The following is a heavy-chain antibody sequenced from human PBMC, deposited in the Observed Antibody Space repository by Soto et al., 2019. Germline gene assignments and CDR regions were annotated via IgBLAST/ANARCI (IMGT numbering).Heavy chain of an antibody. D-gene: IGHD1-1*01. CDR2: ISRSGAGA. CDR3: AKDPLYNWNDEISYYYYMDV. CDR1: GFTFSSYA. Sequence: GGSLRLSCAASGFTFSSYAMNWVRQAPGKGLEWVSAISRSGAGAYYAGSLKGRFTISRDNSKNTLYLQMNSLRAEDTAVYYCAKDPLYNWNDEISYYYYMDVWGKGTTVTVSS. V-gene: IGHV3-23*01. J-gene: IGHJ6*03.